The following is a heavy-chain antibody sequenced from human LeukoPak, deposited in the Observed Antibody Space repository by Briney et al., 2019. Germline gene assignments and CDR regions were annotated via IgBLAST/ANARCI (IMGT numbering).Heavy chain of an antibody. D-gene: IGHD1-26*01. J-gene: IGHJ4*02. Sequence: KPSETLSLTCTVSGGSFSSSNYYWGWIRQPPGKGLDWIGSIYYSGSTYYNPSLKGRVTISVDTSKNQFSLTLSSVTAADTAVYYCARGVGAPDYWGQGTLVTVSS. CDR3: ARGVGAPDY. V-gene: IGHV4-39*01. CDR1: GGSFSSSNYY. CDR2: IYYSGST.